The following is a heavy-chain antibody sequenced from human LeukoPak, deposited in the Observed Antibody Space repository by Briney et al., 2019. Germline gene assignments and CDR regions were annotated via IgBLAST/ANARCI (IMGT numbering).Heavy chain of an antibody. D-gene: IGHD5-18*01. Sequence: GGSPRLSCAASGFTVSSNYMSWVRQAPGKGLEWVSVIYSGGSTYYADSVKGRFTTSRDNSKNTLYLQMNSLRAENTAVYYCARAPDTEFDYWGQGTLVTVSS. CDR1: GFTVSSNY. V-gene: IGHV3-53*01. CDR2: IYSGGST. J-gene: IGHJ4*02. CDR3: ARAPDTEFDY.